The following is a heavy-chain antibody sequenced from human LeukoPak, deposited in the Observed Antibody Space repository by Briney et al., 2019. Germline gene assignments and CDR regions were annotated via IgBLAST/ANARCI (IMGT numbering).Heavy chain of an antibody. CDR2: ISVSGGGT. V-gene: IGHV3-23*01. CDR3: AAGYSLYYFDY. J-gene: IGHJ4*02. Sequence: GGSLRLSCAASGFSFSTYAMSWVRQAPGKGLEWVSSISVSGGGTYYADSVKGRFTISRDSSKNTLYLQMNSLRAEDTAVYYCAAGYSLYYFDYWGQGTLVTVSS. D-gene: IGHD6-13*01. CDR1: GFSFSTYA.